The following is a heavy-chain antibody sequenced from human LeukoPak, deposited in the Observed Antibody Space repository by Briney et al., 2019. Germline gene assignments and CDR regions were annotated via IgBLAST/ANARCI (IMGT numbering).Heavy chain of an antibody. D-gene: IGHD6-6*01. CDR3: AYSSSILNAFDI. V-gene: IGHV1-46*01. CDR1: GYTFTSYY. J-gene: IGHJ3*02. CDR2: INPSGGST. Sequence: PSVKVSCKASGYTFTSYYMHWVRQAPGQGLEWMGIINPSGGSTSYAQKFQGRVTMTRDMSTSTVYMELSSLRSEDTAVYYCAYSSSILNAFDIWGQGTMVTVSS.